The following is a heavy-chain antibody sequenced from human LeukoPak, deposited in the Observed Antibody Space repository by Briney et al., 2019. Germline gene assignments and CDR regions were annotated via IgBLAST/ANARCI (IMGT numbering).Heavy chain of an antibody. CDR3: ARRDGYNYGLDY. J-gene: IGHJ4*02. Sequence: GGSLRLSCAASGFTVSSNYMSWVRQAPGKGLEWVSLINSGGGTFYADSVKGRFTISRDNSKNTLYLQMNSLRAEDTAVYYCARRDGYNYGLDYWGQGTLVTVSS. CDR1: GFTVSSNY. V-gene: IGHV3-53*01. D-gene: IGHD5-24*01. CDR2: INSGGGT.